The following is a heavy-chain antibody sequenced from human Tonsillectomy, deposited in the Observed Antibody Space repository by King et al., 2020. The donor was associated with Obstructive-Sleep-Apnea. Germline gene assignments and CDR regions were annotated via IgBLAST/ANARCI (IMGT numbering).Heavy chain of an antibody. V-gene: IGHV7-4-1*02. CDR2: INSNTGNS. CDR3: ARDDMKVPYGLDV. CDR1: RYTFTRYA. Sequence: QVQLVESGSELKKPGASVKVSCKASRYTFTRYAVNWVRQAPGQGLEWMGWINSNTGNSAYAQGFTGRFVFSLDTSVNTAYLQITSLKAEDTAVYYCARDDMKVPYGLDVWGQGTTVTVSS. J-gene: IGHJ6*02.